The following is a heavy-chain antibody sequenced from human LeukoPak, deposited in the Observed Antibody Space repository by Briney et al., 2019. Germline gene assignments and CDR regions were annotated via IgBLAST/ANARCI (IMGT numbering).Heavy chain of an antibody. V-gene: IGHV1-69*06. J-gene: IGHJ3*02. CDR1: VGTFSSYA. Sequence: ASVKVSCKASVGTFSSYAISWVRQAPGQGLEWMGGIIPIFGTANYAQKFQGRVTITADKSTSTAYMELSSLRSEDTAVYYCARDQPINPSVSAFDIWGQGTIVTVSS. CDR2: IIPIFGTA. CDR3: ARDQPINPSVSAFDI. D-gene: IGHD3-10*01.